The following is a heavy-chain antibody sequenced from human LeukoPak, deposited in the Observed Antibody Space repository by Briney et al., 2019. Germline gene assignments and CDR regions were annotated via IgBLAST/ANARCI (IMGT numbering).Heavy chain of an antibody. V-gene: IGHV1-18*01. CDR3: ARVTGEAAAGTLNY. CDR1: GYTLTSYG. J-gene: IGHJ4*02. Sequence: ASVKVSCKASGYTLTSYGISWVRQAPGQGLEWMGWISAYNGNTNYAQKLQGRVTMTTDTSTSTAYMELRSLRSDDTAVYYCARVTGEAAAGTLNYWGQGTLVTVSS. D-gene: IGHD6-13*01. CDR2: ISAYNGNT.